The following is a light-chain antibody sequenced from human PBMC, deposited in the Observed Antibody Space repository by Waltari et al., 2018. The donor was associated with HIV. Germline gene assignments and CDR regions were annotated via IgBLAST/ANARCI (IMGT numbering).Light chain of an antibody. CDR3: QQYNNWPGIT. CDR1: QSINNN. J-gene: IGKJ3*01. V-gene: IGKV3-15*01. Sequence: EIVMTQSPATLSVSPGERATLSCRASQSINNNLAWYQQKPGQAPRLLIYGASPGATGIPARFSGSGSGTEFTLTISSLQSEDFAVYYCQQYNNWPGITFGPGTKVDIK. CDR2: GAS.